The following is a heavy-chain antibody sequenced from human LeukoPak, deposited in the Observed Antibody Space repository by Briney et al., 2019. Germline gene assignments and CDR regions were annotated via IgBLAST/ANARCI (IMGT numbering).Heavy chain of an antibody. CDR1: GDSISSDYY. D-gene: IGHD5-12*01. V-gene: IGHV4-61*01. CDR3: ARVSGYDWESFYDY. CDR2: IYYSGST. Sequence: SETLSLTCTVSGDSISSDYYWDWIRQPPGEGLEWIGYIYYSGSTNYNPSLKSRVTISVDTSKKQFSLKLRSVTAADTAVYYCARVSGYDWESFYDYWGQGTLVTVSS. J-gene: IGHJ4*02.